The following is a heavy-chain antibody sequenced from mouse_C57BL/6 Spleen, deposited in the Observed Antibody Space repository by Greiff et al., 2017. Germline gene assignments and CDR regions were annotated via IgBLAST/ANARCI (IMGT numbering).Heavy chain of an antibody. J-gene: IGHJ2*01. CDR1: GYSFTGYF. D-gene: IGHD2-4*01. CDR2: INPYNGDT. Sequence: EVKLMESGPELVKPGDSVKISCKASGYSFTGYFMNWVMQSHGKSLEWIGRINPYNGDTFYNQKFKGKATLTVDKSSSTAHMELRSLTSDDSAVYYCARGGGYYYYDGGYFAYWGQGTTLTVSS. CDR3: ARGGGYYYYDGGYFAY. V-gene: IGHV1-20*01.